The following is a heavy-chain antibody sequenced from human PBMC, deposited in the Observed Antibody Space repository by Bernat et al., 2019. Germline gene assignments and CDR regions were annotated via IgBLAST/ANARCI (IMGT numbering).Heavy chain of an antibody. D-gene: IGHD7-27*01. CDR3: ARENWGAFDY. CDR1: GFTLSIYW. CDR2: ISSDGSGT. V-gene: IGHV3-7*03. J-gene: IGHJ4*02. Sequence: EVQLVESGGGLVQPGGSLRLSCAASGFTLSIYWMSWVRQAPGKRLEWVTTISSDGSGTYYVDSMKGRFTISRDNAKNSQYLQMNSLGAEDAAVYYCARENWGAFDYWGQGTLVTVSS.